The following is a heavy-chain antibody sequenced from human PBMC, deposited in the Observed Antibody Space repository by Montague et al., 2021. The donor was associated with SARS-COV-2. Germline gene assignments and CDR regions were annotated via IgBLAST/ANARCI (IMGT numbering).Heavy chain of an antibody. CDR3: AHRLPAVAAFDY. CDR1: GFSLSTRTVG. J-gene: IGHJ4*02. V-gene: IGHV2-5*02. CDR2: IYWDDDK. Sequence: PALVKPTQTLTLTCTFSGFSLSTRTVGVGWIRQPPGKALEWLALIYWDDDKRYSPSLKSRLTITEVTSKNQVVLTKTNMDPVDTATYYCAHRLPAVAAFDYWGQGTLVTVSS. D-gene: IGHD6-6*01.